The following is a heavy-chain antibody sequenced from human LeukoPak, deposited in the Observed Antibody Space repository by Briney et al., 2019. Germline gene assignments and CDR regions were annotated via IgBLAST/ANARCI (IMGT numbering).Heavy chain of an antibody. D-gene: IGHD2-2*01. V-gene: IGHV4-39*01. CDR1: GGSISSSSYY. J-gene: IGHJ2*01. Sequence: PSETLSLTCTVSGGSISSSSYYWGWIRQPPGKGLEWIGSIYYSGSTYYNPSLKSRVTISVDTSKNQFSLKLSSVTAADTAVYYCARGPRRPSGCSSTSCQPPDWYFDLWGRGTLVTVSS. CDR3: ARGPRRPSGCSSTSCQPPDWYFDL. CDR2: IYYSGST.